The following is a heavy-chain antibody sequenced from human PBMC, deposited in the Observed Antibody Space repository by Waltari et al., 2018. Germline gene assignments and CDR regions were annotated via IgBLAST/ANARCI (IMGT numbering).Heavy chain of an antibody. CDR2: IIPIFGTA. D-gene: IGHD3-10*01. J-gene: IGHJ4*02. Sequence: QVQLVQSGAEVKKPGSSVKVSCKASGGPFSSYAISWVRKAPGQGLEWMGGIIPIFGTANYAQKFQGRVTITADESTSTAYMELSSLRSEDTAVYYCASSYYGSGSYYNPFDYWGQGTLVTVSS. CDR3: ASSYYGSGSYYNPFDY. V-gene: IGHV1-69*12. CDR1: GGPFSSYA.